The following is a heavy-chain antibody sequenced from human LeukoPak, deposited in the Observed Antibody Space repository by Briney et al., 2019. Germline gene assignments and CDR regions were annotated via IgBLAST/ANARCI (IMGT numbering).Heavy chain of an antibody. CDR2: INTAGDT. Sequence: GGSLRLSCAVSGFTFSSYDMHWVRQTAEGGLEWVSAINTAGDTYYPGSVRGRFTISRENAKNSLYLQMNSLRAGDTAVYFCAQERAAAGIDYWGQGTLVTVSS. J-gene: IGHJ4*02. CDR1: GFTFSSYD. V-gene: IGHV3-13*01. CDR3: AQERAAAGIDY. D-gene: IGHD6-13*01.